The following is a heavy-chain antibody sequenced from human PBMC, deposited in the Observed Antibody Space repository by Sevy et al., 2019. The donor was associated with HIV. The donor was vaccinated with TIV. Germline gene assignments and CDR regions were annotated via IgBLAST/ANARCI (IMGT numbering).Heavy chain of an antibody. V-gene: IGHV1-8*01. J-gene: IGHJ4*02. CDR2: MNPNSGNT. Sequence: ASVKVSCKASGYTFTSYDINWVRQATGQGLEWMGWMNPNSGNTGYAQKFQGRVTMTRNTSISTAYMELRSLRSEDTAVYYCARGSKRVGYYFDYWGQGTLVTVSS. CDR3: ARGSKRVGYYFDY. D-gene: IGHD2-15*01. CDR1: GYTFTSYD.